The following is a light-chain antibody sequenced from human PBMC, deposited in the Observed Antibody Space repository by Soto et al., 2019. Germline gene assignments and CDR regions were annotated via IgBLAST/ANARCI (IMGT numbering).Light chain of an antibody. CDR2: DVS. CDR1: NRDVGGSKH. CDR3: SSYTTSITVI. Sequence: QSVLTQPASVSASPGQSITISCTGTNRDVGGSKHVSWYQQHPGKAPKVIIYDVSNRPSGVSDRFSASKSGNTASLTISGLQAEDEADYYCSSYTTSITVIFGAGTKLTVL. J-gene: IGLJ2*01. V-gene: IGLV2-14*03.